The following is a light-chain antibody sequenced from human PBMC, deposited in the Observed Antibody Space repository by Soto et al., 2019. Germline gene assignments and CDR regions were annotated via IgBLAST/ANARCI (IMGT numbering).Light chain of an antibody. CDR2: EVS. J-gene: IGLJ2*01. V-gene: IGLV2-8*01. Sequence: QSALTQPPSASGYPGQSVTISCAGSYSDIGDYNYVSWYQQHPGKVPKLIISEVSKRPSGVPDRFSGSKSGYTASLTVSDLQPADEAVYYCSSYSGTNSNVIFGGGTKLTVL. CDR3: SSYSGTNSNVI. CDR1: YSDIGDYNY.